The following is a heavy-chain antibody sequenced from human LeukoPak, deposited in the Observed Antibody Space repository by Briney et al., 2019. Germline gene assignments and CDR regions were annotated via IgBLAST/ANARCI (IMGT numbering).Heavy chain of an antibody. CDR2: IYYSGST. J-gene: IGHJ3*02. V-gene: IGHV4-39*01. CDR3: ARQLSRDGYNRRAFDI. Sequence: SETLSLTCTVSGGSISSSSYYWGWIRQPPGKGLEWIGSIYYSGSTYYNPSLKSRVTISVDTSKNQFSLKLSSVTAADTAVYYCARQLSRDGYNRRAFDIWGQGTMVTVSS. D-gene: IGHD5-24*01. CDR1: GGSISSSSYY.